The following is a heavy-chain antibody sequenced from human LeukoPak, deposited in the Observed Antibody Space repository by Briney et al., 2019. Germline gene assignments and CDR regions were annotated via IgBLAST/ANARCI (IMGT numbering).Heavy chain of an antibody. V-gene: IGHV3-7*01. CDR2: IKQDGSEK. D-gene: IGHD1-1*01. CDR3: ARGASGHSSNWNFPYYYYYMDV. CDR1: GFTVSDYA. Sequence: GGSLRLSCAASGFTVSDYAMNWVRQAPGKGLEWVANIKQDGSEKYYVDSVKGRFTISRDNAKNSLYLQMNSLRDDDTAMYYCARGASGHSSNWNFPYYYYYMDVWGKGTTVTISS. J-gene: IGHJ6*03.